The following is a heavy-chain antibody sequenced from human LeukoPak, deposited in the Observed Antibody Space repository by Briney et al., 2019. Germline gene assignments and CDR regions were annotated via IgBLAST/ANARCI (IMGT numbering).Heavy chain of an antibody. CDR1: GFTFSTYI. V-gene: IGHV3-48*02. CDR3: ARGDGNDY. D-gene: IGHD1-26*01. CDR2: ISSTSNTI. J-gene: IGHJ4*02. Sequence: PGGSQRLSCAASGFTFSTYIMNWVRQAPGKGLEWVSYISSTSNTIYYADSVKGRFTISRDNAKNSLYLQMYSLRDEDTAVYYCARGDGNDYWGQGTLVTVSS.